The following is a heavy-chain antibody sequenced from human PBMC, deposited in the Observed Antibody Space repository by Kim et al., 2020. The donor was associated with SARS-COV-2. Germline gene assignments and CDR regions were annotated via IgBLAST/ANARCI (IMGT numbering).Heavy chain of an antibody. V-gene: IGHV4-59*11. CDR2: IYYNGDT. D-gene: IGHD3-10*01. Sequence: SETLSLTCTVSGGYMFSHYWTWVRQSPGKGLEWIGHIYYNGDTDYNPSLKSRVTISVDTSKNQFSLNLISVTAADTAVYFCAKVGGSGSYSWLDPWGQGILVTVSS. J-gene: IGHJ5*02. CDR1: GGYMFSHY. CDR3: AKVGGSGSYSWLDP.